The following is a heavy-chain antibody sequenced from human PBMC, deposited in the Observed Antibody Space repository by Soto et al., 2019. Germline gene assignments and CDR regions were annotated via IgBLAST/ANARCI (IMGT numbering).Heavy chain of an antibody. D-gene: IGHD3-22*01. V-gene: IGHV4-39*01. J-gene: IGHJ4*02. CDR1: GGSISSRHYY. CDR3: RAYYDSRGYYPPLDY. CDR2: IYYSGTS. Sequence: QLQLQESGPGLVKPSETLSLSCTVSGGSISSRHYYWVWIRQPPGKGLEWIGSIYYSGTSYYNPSLKSRVTISADTSNNQFSLKLSSVTAADTAVYYCRAYYDSRGYYPPLDYWGQGTLVTVSS.